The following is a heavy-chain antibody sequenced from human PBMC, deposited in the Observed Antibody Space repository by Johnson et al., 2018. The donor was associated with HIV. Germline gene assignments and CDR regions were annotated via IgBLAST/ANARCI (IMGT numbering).Heavy chain of an antibody. CDR3: ARVMGATQVMGAFDI. CDR1: GFTLNDYA. V-gene: IGHV3-9*01. J-gene: IGHJ3*02. CDR2: ISWNSGSM. D-gene: IGHD1-26*01. Sequence: VQLVESGGGSEQPGRSLRLSCAASGFTLNDYAIHWVRQAPGKGLEWVSSISWNSGSMGYADSVKGRFTISRDNSKNTLYLQMNSLRAEDTAVYYCARVMGATQVMGAFDIWGQGTMVTVSS.